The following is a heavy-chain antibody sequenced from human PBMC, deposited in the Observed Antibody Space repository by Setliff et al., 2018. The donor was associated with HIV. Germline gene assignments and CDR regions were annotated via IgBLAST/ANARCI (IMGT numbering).Heavy chain of an antibody. D-gene: IGHD2-15*01. V-gene: IGHV3-33*08. J-gene: IGHJ6*03. CDR2: IWYDGSIE. CDR1: EFTFSSYA. CDR3: ARAGVVEGYSYYYYRDV. Sequence: GGSLRLSCAASEFTFSSYAMHWVRQAACKGLEWVAVIWYDGSIEYYIDSVKGRFTISRDDSKSTLYLQMTNLRAEDTAVYYCARAGVVEGYSYYYYRDVWGKGTTVTVSS.